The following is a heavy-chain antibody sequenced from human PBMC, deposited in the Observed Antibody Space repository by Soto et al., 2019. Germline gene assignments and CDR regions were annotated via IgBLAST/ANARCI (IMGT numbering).Heavy chain of an antibody. J-gene: IGHJ3*02. D-gene: IGHD3-9*01. CDR2: IYYSGST. CDR3: ARALILTGYYIHDAFDI. CDR1: GGSISSYY. V-gene: IGHV4-59*01. Sequence: QVQLQESGPGLVKPSETLSLTFTVSGGSISSYYWSWIRQPPGKGLEWIGYIYYSGSTNYNPSLKSRVTISVDTSKNQFSLKLSSVTAADTAVYYCARALILTGYYIHDAFDIWGQGTMVTVSS.